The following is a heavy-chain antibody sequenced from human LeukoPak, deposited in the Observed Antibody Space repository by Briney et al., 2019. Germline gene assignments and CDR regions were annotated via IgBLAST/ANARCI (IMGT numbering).Heavy chain of an antibody. CDR2: IKSKTDGGTT. Sequence: PGGSLRLSCGASGFTFSGYVMSWVRQGPGKGLEWVGRIKSKTDGGTTDYAAPVKGRFTISRDDSKNTLYLQMNSLKTEDTAVYYCTTIAYGSGYIDYWGQGTLVTVSS. J-gene: IGHJ4*02. D-gene: IGHD3-10*01. V-gene: IGHV3-15*01. CDR3: TTIAYGSGYIDY. CDR1: GFTFSGYV.